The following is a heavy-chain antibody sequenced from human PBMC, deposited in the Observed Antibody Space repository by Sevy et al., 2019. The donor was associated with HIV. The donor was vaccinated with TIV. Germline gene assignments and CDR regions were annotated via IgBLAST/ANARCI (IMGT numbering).Heavy chain of an antibody. J-gene: IGHJ4*02. CDR3: AGENAWGRGYS. Sequence: SETLSLTCTVSGGSITSLYWNWIRQPPGKGLEWIANIYYNGHINYNPSLKSRFTLSLDTSKNQFSLRLSSVPAADTAMYYCAGENAWGRGYSWGQGTLVTFSS. CDR2: IYYNGHI. D-gene: IGHD1-26*01. V-gene: IGHV4-59*08. CDR1: GGSITSLY.